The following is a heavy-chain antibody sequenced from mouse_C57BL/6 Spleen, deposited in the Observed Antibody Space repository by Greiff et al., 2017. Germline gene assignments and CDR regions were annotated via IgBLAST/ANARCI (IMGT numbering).Heavy chain of an antibody. J-gene: IGHJ2*01. CDR1: GFTFSSYA. D-gene: IGHD1-1*01. Sequence: VQLKESGGGLVKPGGSLKLSCAASGFTFSSYAMSWVRQTPEKRLEWVATISDGGSYTYYPDNVKGRFTISRDNAKNNLYLQMSHLKSEDTAMYYCARDRTTVVAGYFDYWGQGTTLTVSS. CDR2: ISDGGSYT. V-gene: IGHV5-4*01. CDR3: ARDRTTVVAGYFDY.